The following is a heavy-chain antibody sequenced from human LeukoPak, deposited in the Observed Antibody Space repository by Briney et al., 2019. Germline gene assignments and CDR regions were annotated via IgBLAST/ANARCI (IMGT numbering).Heavy chain of an antibody. CDR1: GGSISSSSYY. J-gene: IGHJ5*02. CDR2: IYYSGST. V-gene: IGHV4-39*01. D-gene: IGHD3-10*01. Sequence: SETLSLTCTVSGGSISSSSYYWGWIRQPPGKGLEWIGSIYYSGSTYYNPSLKSRVTISVDTSKNQFSLKLSPVTAADTAVYYCARRNYGSGSYSWWFDPWGQGTLVTVSS. CDR3: ARRNYGSGSYSWWFDP.